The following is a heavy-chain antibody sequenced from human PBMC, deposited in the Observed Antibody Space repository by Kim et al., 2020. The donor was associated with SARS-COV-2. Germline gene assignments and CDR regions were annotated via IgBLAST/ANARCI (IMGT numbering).Heavy chain of an antibody. CDR3: ARGLGITMIVVVNGPFDY. V-gene: IGHV4-34*01. D-gene: IGHD3-22*01. J-gene: IGHJ4*02. Sequence: KSRVTISVDTSKNQFSLKLSSVTTADTAVYYCARGLGITMIVVVNGPFDYWGQGTLVTVSS.